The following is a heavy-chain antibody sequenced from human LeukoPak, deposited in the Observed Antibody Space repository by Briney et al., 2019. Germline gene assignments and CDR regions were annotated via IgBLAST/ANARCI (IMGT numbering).Heavy chain of an antibody. CDR1: GFTFGDYV. V-gene: IGHV3-23*01. J-gene: IGHJ4*02. CDR2: ISGSGGST. CDR3: AKSKDYDFWSGQGHY. D-gene: IGHD3-3*01. Sequence: GGSLRLSCTASGFTFGDYVMSWFRQAPGKGLEWVSAISGSGGSTYYADSVKGRFTISRDNSKNTLYLQMNSLRAEDTAVYYCAKSKDYDFWSGQGHYWGQGTLVTVSS.